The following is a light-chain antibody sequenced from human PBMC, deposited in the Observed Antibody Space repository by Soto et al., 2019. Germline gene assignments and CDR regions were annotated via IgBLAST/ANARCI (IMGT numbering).Light chain of an antibody. V-gene: IGKV1-39*01. CDR3: QQSYSTPRT. J-gene: IGKJ1*01. Sequence: DIPMTQSPSSLSASVGDRITITCRASQRINSYLNWYQQKPGKAPKLLIYAASNLQSGVPSRFSGSGSGTDFTLTITSLQPEDFATYFCQQSYSTPRTFGQGTKVEIK. CDR1: QRINSY. CDR2: AAS.